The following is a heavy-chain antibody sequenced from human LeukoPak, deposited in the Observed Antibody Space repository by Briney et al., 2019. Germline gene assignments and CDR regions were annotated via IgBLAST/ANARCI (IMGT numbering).Heavy chain of an antibody. D-gene: IGHD3-22*01. CDR3: ARQGDSSGPSRWFDP. J-gene: IGHJ5*02. Sequence: PSQTLSLTCTVSGGSISSYYWSWIRQPPGKGLEWIGYIYYSGSTNYNPSLKSRVTISVVTSKNQFSLKLSSVTAADTAVYYCARQGDSSGPSRWFDPWGQGTLVTVSS. CDR2: IYYSGST. V-gene: IGHV4-59*08. CDR1: GGSISSYY.